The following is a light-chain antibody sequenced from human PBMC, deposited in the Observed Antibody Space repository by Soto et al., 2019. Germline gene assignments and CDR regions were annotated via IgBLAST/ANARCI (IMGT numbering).Light chain of an antibody. CDR2: AAS. CDR3: QQYNSYPIT. J-gene: IGKJ5*01. Sequence: DIQMTQSPSSLSASVGDRVTITCRASQAISNHVAWFQQKPGKAPKSLISAASTLQSGVPSKFSGSGSGTDFTLTINSLQPEDSATYYCQQYNSYPITFGQGTRLEIK. V-gene: IGKV1-16*02. CDR1: QAISNH.